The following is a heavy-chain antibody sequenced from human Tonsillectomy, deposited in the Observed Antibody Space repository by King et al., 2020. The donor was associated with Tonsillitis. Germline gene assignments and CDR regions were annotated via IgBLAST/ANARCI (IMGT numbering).Heavy chain of an antibody. J-gene: IGHJ6*02. V-gene: IGHV3-74*01. Sequence: VQLVESGGGLVQPGGSLRLSCAASGFTFSSYWMHWVRQAPGKGLVWVSRINSDGSSTSYADSVKGRFTISRDNAKNTLYLQMNSLRAEDTAVYYCARDLHYGDYFSYYDYGMDVWGQGTTVTVSS. CDR3: ARDLHYGDYFSYYDYGMDV. CDR1: GFTFSSYW. D-gene: IGHD4-17*01. CDR2: INSDGSST.